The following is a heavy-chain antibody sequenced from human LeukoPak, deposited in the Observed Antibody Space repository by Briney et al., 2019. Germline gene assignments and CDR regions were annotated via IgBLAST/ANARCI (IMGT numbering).Heavy chain of an antibody. V-gene: IGHV3-53*01. D-gene: IGHD5-12*01. Sequence: GGSLRLSCAASGFTVSTNYMSWVRQAPGKGLEWVSVIYSGGSTYYADTVKGRFTISRDKSKNTLYLQMSSLRVEDTAVYYCAMGAIVATIDYWGQGTLVTVSS. CDR2: IYSGGST. CDR3: AMGAIVATIDY. CDR1: GFTVSTNY. J-gene: IGHJ4*02.